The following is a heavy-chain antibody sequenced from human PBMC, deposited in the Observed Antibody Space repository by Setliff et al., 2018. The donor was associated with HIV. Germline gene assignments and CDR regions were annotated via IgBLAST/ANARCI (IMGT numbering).Heavy chain of an antibody. CDR1: GGSMSSYY. D-gene: IGHD3-3*01. Sequence: SETLSLTCTLSGGSMSSYYWTWIRQSPGKGLEWIGSVYYTGSTNYNPSLESRVTMSVDTSKNQFSLRLMSLTAADTAIYYCARGRVTLNGVAAGHHYMDVWGKGNTVTVSS. CDR3: ARGRVTLNGVAAGHHYMDV. V-gene: IGHV4-59*13. CDR2: VYYTGST. J-gene: IGHJ6*03.